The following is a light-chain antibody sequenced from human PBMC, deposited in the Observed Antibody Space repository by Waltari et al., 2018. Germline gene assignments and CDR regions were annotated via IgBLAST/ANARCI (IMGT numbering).Light chain of an antibody. V-gene: IGLV2-14*01. Sequence: QSALTQPASVSGSPGQSITISCTGTSSYVGGYNYVPWYQQHPGKAPKLMIYEVKNRPSGVSDRFSGSKSGNTASLTISGLQAEDEADYYCTSYTSSITYVFGTGTKVTVL. CDR3: TSYTSSITYV. J-gene: IGLJ1*01. CDR1: SSYVGGYNY. CDR2: EVK.